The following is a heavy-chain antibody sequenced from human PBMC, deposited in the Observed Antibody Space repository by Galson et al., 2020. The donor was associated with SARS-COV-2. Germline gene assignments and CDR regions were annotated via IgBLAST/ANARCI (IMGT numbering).Heavy chain of an antibody. J-gene: IGHJ6*02. V-gene: IGHV4-61*01. Sequence: SETLSLTCTVSGDSIVSMRSYYWSWIRQSPGKGLEWICYVYYSGSVLYSPSFASRISIPVNTSKNQVSLRLQSVTAADTAVYYCARDRGLATAGGMDVWGPGTAVTVSS. CDR3: ARDRGLATAGGMDV. CDR2: VYYSGSV. CDR1: GDSIVSMRSYY. D-gene: IGHD6-13*01.